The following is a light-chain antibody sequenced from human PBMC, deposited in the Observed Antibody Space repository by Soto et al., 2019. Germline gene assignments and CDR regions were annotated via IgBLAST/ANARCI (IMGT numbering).Light chain of an antibody. Sequence: LVITPSPATLSVSPDERATHSYRASQSVSSNLAWYQQKPGQAPRLLIYGASTRATGIPARFSGSGSGKECTLTISSLQSEEFAVYYCQKYNNWPTTFGQGTRLEIK. J-gene: IGKJ5*01. CDR2: GAS. CDR1: QSVSSN. V-gene: IGKV3-15*01. CDR3: QKYNNWPTT.